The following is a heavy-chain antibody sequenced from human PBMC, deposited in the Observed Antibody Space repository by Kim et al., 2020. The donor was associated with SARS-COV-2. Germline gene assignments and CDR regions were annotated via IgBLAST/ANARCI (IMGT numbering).Heavy chain of an antibody. CDR2: INHSGST. CDR3: ARVVGSSLYNWFDP. Sequence: SETLSLTCAVYGGSFSGYYWSWIRQPPGKGLEWIGEINHSGSTNYNPSLKSRVTISVDTSKNQFSLKLSSVTAADTAVYYCARVVGSSLYNWFDPWGQGTLVTVSS. CDR1: GGSFSGYY. D-gene: IGHD6-6*01. V-gene: IGHV4-34*01. J-gene: IGHJ5*02.